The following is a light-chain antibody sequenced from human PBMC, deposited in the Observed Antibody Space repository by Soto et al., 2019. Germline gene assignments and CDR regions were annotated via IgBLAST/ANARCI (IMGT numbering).Light chain of an antibody. V-gene: IGLV1-51*01. Sequence: QSALTQPPSVSAAPGQKVTISCSGSSSNIGNNYVSWYQHLPGTAPKLLIYYNNKRPSGIPDRFSGSKSGTSATLGITGLQTGDEADYYCGAWDSSLSAEVFGGGTKFTVL. CDR2: YNN. J-gene: IGLJ2*01. CDR1: SSNIGNNY. CDR3: GAWDSSLSAEV.